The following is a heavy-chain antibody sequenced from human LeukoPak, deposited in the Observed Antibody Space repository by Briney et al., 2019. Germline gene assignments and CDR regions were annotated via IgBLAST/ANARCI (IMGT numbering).Heavy chain of an antibody. CDR3: ARGHRRIAAAGTEGDY. Sequence: SVKVSCKASGGTFSSYAISWVRQAPGQGLEWMGRIIPILGIANYAQKFQGRVTITADKSTSTAYMELSSLRSEDTAVYYCARGHRRIAAAGTEGDYWGQGTLVTVSS. CDR1: GGTFSSYA. J-gene: IGHJ4*02. CDR2: IIPILGIA. V-gene: IGHV1-69*04. D-gene: IGHD6-13*01.